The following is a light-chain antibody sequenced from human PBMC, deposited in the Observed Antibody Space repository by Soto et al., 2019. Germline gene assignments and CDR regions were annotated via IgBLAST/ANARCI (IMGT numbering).Light chain of an antibody. CDR1: QSVLYSSNNKNY. CDR2: WAS. J-gene: IGKJ4*01. V-gene: IGKV4-1*01. Sequence: DIVMTQSPDSLAVSLGERATINCKSSQSVLYSSNNKNYLAWYQQKPGQPPKLLIYWASTRESGVPDRFSGSGSWTDFTLTISSLQAEDVAVYYCQQYYSTPLTFGGWTKVEIK. CDR3: QQYYSTPLT.